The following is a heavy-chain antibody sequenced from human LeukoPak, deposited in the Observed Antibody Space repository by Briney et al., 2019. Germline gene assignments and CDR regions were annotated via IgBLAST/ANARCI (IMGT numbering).Heavy chain of an antibody. Sequence: SVKVSCKASGGTFSSYAISWVRQAPGQGLEWMGGIIPIFGTANYAQKFQGRVTITADESTSTAYMELSSLRSEDTAVYYCAKRVGGDTAMVTLDYWGQGTLVTVSS. CDR1: GGTFSSYA. CDR2: IIPIFGTA. CDR3: AKRVGGDTAMVTLDY. J-gene: IGHJ4*02. D-gene: IGHD5-18*01. V-gene: IGHV1-69*13.